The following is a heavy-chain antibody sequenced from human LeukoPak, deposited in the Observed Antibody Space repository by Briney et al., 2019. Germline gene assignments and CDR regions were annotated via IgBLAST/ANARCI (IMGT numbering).Heavy chain of an antibody. CDR2: INPNSGGI. CDR3: ARVFVVVPADINHRGAEGFDY. CDR1: GYTFTCYY. D-gene: IGHD2-2*01. Sequence: ASGKVSFKASGYTFTCYYMHWVRQPPGQGLEWKGWINPNSGGINYTQKCQGSITMTRDTYISTAYMELSRMRSVDTAVYYCARVFVVVPADINHRGAEGFDYWGQGALVTVSS. J-gene: IGHJ4*02. V-gene: IGHV1-2*02.